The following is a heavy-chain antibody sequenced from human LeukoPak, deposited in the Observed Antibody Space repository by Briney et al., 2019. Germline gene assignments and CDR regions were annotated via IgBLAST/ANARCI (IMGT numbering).Heavy chain of an antibody. J-gene: IGHJ5*02. CDR3: ARDAKRFYAANWFDP. CDR1: GGSICSSNW. CDR2: IYHSGST. V-gene: IGHV4-4*02. D-gene: IGHD2/OR15-2a*01. Sequence: SGTLSLTCAVSGGSICSSNWWSWVRQPPGKGLEWIGEIYHSGSTNYSPSLKSRVTISVDKSKNQFSLKLSSVTAADTAVYYCARDAKRFYAANWFDPWGQGTPVTVSS.